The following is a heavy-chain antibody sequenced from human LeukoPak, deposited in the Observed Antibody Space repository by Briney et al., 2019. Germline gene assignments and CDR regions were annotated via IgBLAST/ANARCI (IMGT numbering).Heavy chain of an antibody. V-gene: IGHV1-46*01. CDR2: INPSGDRT. Sequence: ASVKVSCKASGYSFTNYYMQWVRQAPGQGREWMGVINPSGDRTRYEQKFQDRVTMTRETSTRTVYMELSSLRSEDTAVYYCARGYSSSYRIDYWGQGTLVTVSS. J-gene: IGHJ4*02. CDR3: ARGYSSSYRIDY. D-gene: IGHD6-19*01. CDR1: GYSFTNYY.